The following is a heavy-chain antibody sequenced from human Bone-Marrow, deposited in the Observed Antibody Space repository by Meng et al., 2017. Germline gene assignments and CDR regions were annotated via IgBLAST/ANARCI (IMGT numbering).Heavy chain of an antibody. Sequence: GESLKISCAASGFAFSSYAMHWVRQAPGKGLEWVAVISYDGSNKYYADSVKGRFTISRDNSKNTLYLQMNSLRAEDTAVYYCARDTKWLRDYYLDYWGQGTLVTVSS. CDR1: GFAFSSYA. V-gene: IGHV3-30*01. D-gene: IGHD5-12*01. CDR2: ISYDGSNK. CDR3: ARDTKWLRDYYLDY. J-gene: IGHJ4*02.